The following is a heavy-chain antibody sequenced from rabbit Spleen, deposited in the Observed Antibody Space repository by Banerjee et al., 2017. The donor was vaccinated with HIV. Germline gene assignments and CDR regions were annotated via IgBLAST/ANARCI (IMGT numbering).Heavy chain of an antibody. D-gene: IGHD8-1*01. Sequence: QEQLVESGGGLVQPGGSLKLSCKASGFDFNNYGVSWVRQAPGKGLEWIGYIEPIFGNTYYANWVNGRFTISSHNAQNTLYLQLSSLTVADTATYFCVRDTGSSFSSYGMDLWGPGTLVTVS. CDR1: GFDFNNYG. J-gene: IGHJ6*01. CDR2: IEPIFGNT. CDR3: VRDTGSSFSSYGMDL. V-gene: IGHV1S47*01.